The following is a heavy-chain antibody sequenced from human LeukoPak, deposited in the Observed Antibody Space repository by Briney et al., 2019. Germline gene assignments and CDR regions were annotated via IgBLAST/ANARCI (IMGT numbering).Heavy chain of an antibody. CDR1: GGSFSGYY. Sequence: PSETLSLTCAVYGGSFSGYYWRWIRQPPGKGLEWIGEINHSGSTNYNPSLKSRVTISVDTSKNQFSLKLSSVTAADTAVYYCARADSGSYRAFDYWGQGTLVTVSS. CDR3: ARADSGSYRAFDY. V-gene: IGHV4-34*01. CDR2: INHSGST. D-gene: IGHD1-26*01. J-gene: IGHJ4*02.